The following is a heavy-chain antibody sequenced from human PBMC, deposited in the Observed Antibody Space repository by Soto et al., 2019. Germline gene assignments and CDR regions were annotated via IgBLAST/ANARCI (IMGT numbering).Heavy chain of an antibody. CDR3: VRGEPGAVTY. CDR2: IWYDGTNK. D-gene: IGHD1-26*01. CDR1: GFTFSSYG. J-gene: IGHJ4*02. Sequence: QVQLVESGGGVVQPGRSLRLSCAASGFTFSSYGMHWVRQAPGKGLEWVAVIWYDGTNKYYADSVKGRFTISKDNSKNTLYLQMNSLRAEDTAMYYCVRGEPGAVTYWGQGTLVTVSS. V-gene: IGHV3-33*01.